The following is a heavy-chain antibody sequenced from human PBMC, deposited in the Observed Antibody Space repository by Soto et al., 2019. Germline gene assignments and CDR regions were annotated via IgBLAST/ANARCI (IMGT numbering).Heavy chain of an antibody. CDR1: GYTFSNYL. Sequence: QVQLVQSGAEVKKPGASVKVSCKASGYTFSNYLLHWVRQAPGQGLEWMGWINAGNGHTKYSPKFQGRVTFTRDTAAAPAYTAPSSLRSEGTAVYFCASPSSGAGSYYWGQGNVVTVSS. V-gene: IGHV1-3*01. J-gene: IGHJ4*02. D-gene: IGHD3-10*01. CDR2: INAGNGHT. CDR3: ASPSSGAGSYY.